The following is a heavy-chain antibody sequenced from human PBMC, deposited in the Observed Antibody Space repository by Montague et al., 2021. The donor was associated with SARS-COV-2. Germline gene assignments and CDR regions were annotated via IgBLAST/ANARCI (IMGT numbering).Heavy chain of an antibody. CDR3: ARHVANLRAAVDYGDY. CDR1: GGTISTDNLYWY. J-gene: IGHJ4*02. D-gene: IGHD5-12*01. V-gene: IGHV4-39*01. CDR2: IFHNRDS. Sequence: SETLSLTCLVSGGTISTDNLYWYWAWLRQPPGKGLEWIGRIFHNRDSYYNPSLNTRVTISIDTSRNHFSLSLTSVTAPDTAVYYCARHVANLRAAVDYGDYWGQGTPVTVPS.